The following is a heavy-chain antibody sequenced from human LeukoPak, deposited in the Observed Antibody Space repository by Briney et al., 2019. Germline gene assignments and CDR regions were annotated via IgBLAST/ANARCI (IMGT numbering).Heavy chain of an antibody. Sequence: GGSLRLSCAASGFTFSSHTMNWVRQAPGKGLQWVSSISGGSGTYYADSVKGRFTVSRDNFKNTMFLQMENLRAEDTAVYYCARDYTGYFPWGQGTLVIVSS. J-gene: IGHJ5*02. V-gene: IGHV3-23*01. D-gene: IGHD3-9*01. CDR1: GFTFSSHT. CDR2: ISGGSGT. CDR3: ARDYTGYFP.